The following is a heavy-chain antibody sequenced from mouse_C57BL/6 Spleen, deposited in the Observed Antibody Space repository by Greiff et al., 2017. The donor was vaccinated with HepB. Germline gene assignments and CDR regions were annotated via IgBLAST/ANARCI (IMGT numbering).Heavy chain of an antibody. CDR1: GFTFSSYA. Sequence: EVQLVESGGGLVKPGGSLKLSCAASGFTFSSYAMSWVRQTPEKRLEWVATISDGGSYTYYPDNVKGRFTISRDNAKNNLYLQMSHLKSEDTAMYYCARVGDDYDEGDWFAYWGQGTLVTVSA. CDR2: ISDGGSYT. D-gene: IGHD2-4*01. J-gene: IGHJ3*01. CDR3: ARVGDDYDEGDWFAY. V-gene: IGHV5-4*01.